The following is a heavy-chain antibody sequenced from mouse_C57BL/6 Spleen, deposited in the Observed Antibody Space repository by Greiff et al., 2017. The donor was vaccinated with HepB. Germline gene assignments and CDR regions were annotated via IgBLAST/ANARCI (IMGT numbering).Heavy chain of an antibody. V-gene: IGHV14-2*01. D-gene: IGHD2-3*01. Sequence: VQLQQSGAELVKPGASVKLSCTASGFNIKDYYMHWVKQRTEQGLEWIGRIHPEYGETKYAPKFQGKATITADTSSNTAYLQLSSLTSEDTAVYYCARGGWLLPWFAYWGQGTLVTVSA. J-gene: IGHJ3*01. CDR2: IHPEYGET. CDR1: GFNIKDYY. CDR3: ARGGWLLPWFAY.